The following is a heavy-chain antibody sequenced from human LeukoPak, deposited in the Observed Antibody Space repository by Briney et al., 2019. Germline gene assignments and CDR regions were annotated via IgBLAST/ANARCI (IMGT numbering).Heavy chain of an antibody. V-gene: IGHV3-21*01. CDR3: ARAVAGHTATNPNDY. Sequence: GGSLRLSCAASGFTFSSYSMNWVRQAPGKGLEWVSSISSSSSYIYYPDSVRGRSTISRDNAKNSLYLQMNSLRAEDTAVYYCARAVAGHTATNPNDYWGQETLVTVSS. J-gene: IGHJ4*02. CDR1: GFTFSSYS. CDR2: ISSSSSYI. D-gene: IGHD6-19*01.